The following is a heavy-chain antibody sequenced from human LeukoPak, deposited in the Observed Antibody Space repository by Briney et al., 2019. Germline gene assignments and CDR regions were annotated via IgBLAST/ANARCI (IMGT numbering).Heavy chain of an antibody. D-gene: IGHD2-2*01. CDR3: ASARGKYRSSTSCYGCWFDP. Sequence: PSETLSLTCAVSGASISGSGYYWGWIRQPPGKGLEWIGEINHSGSTNYNPSLKSRVTISVDTSKNQFSLELSSVTAADTAVYYCASARGKYRSSTSCYGCWFDPWGQGTLVTVSS. J-gene: IGHJ5*02. V-gene: IGHV4-39*07. CDR1: GASISGSGYY. CDR2: INHSGST.